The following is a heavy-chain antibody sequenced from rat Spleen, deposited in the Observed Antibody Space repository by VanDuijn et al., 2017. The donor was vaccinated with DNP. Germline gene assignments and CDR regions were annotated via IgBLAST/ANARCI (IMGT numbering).Heavy chain of an antibody. Sequence: EVQLVESGGGLVQPGRSLKLSCAASGLTFSDYYMAWVRQAPTKGLEWVAYISHDSGSSKYRDSVRGRFTISRDNARNSLYLQLDSLRSEDTATEYWTTSPINIAALYAMDAWGQGTSVTVSS. CDR1: GLTFSDYY. V-gene: IGHV5-20*01. CDR2: ISHDSGSS. D-gene: IGHD1-2*01. J-gene: IGHJ4*01. CDR3: TTSPINIAALYAMDA.